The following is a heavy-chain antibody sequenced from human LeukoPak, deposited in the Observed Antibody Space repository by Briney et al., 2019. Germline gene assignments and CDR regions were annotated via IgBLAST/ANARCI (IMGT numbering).Heavy chain of an antibody. CDR3: ARDRWDDISGWSGSFDY. J-gene: IGHJ4*02. CDR2: VSTNGNT. CDR1: GGSVSSYF. V-gene: IGHV4-4*07. D-gene: IGHD6-13*01. Sequence: PSETLSLTCTVSGGSVSSYFWSWIRQPAGKGLEWIGRVSTNGNTDYNPSLKSRVTMSVDTSKNQFSLKVNSVTAADTAVYYCARDRWDDISGWSGSFDYWGQGTLVTVSS.